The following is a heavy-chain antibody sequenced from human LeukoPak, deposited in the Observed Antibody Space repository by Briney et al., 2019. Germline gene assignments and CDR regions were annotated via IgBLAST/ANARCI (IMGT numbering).Heavy chain of an antibody. Sequence: PGGSLRLSCVASGFTFSSYAMSWVRQTPGKGLEWVSSVSDSGGSTYYADSVQGRFTISRDNSKSTLYLQMNSLRAEDTATYFCAQNQWEFPAWGQGTLVTVSS. D-gene: IGHD1-26*01. CDR3: AQNQWEFPA. CDR1: GFTFSSYA. CDR2: VSDSGGST. V-gene: IGHV3-23*01. J-gene: IGHJ5*02.